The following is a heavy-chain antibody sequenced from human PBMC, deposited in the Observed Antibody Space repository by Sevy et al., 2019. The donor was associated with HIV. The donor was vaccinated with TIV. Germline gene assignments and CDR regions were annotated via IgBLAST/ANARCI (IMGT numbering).Heavy chain of an antibody. V-gene: IGHV3-74*01. J-gene: IGHJ6*02. Sequence: GGSLRLSCAASGFTFSSYWMHWVRQAPGKGLVWVSRINSDGSSTSYADPVKGRFTISRDNAKNTLYLQMNSLRAEDTAVYYCARDKPGYSSGWEVRYYYYGMDVWGQGTTVTVSS. CDR1: GFTFSSYW. CDR3: ARDKPGYSSGWEVRYYYYGMDV. D-gene: IGHD6-19*01. CDR2: INSDGSST.